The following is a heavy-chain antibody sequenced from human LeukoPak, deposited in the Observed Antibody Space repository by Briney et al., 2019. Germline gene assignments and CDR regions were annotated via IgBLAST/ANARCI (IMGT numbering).Heavy chain of an antibody. CDR3: ARGVDYYGV. V-gene: IGHV4-34*01. CDR2: INHSGGT. Sequence: SETLSLTCAVYGGSFSGYSWNWIRQPPVKGLEWIGEINHSGGTNYNPSLKSRVTISVGTSKKQFSLKLSSVTAADTAVYYCARGVDYYGVWGQGTLVTVSS. D-gene: IGHD3-10*01. J-gene: IGHJ4*02. CDR1: GGSFSGYS.